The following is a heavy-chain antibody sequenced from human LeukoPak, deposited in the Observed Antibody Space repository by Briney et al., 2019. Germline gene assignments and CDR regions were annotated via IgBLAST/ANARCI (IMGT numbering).Heavy chain of an antibody. CDR2: IYHSGST. Sequence: SGTLSLTCAVSGGSISTNWWSWVRQPPGKGLEWIGEIYHSGSTNYNTSLTSRVTISIDTSKNQLSLKLSSVTAADTAIYYCARTYYYGSGRYFDYWGQGTLVTVSS. V-gene: IGHV4-4*02. D-gene: IGHD3-10*01. CDR1: GGSISTNW. J-gene: IGHJ4*02. CDR3: ARTYYYGSGRYFDY.